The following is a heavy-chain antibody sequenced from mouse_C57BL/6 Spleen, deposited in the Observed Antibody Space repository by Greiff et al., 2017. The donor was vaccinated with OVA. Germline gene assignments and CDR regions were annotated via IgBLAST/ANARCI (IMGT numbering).Heavy chain of an antibody. CDR1: GFTFSSYA. CDR2: ISSGGDYI. CDR3: TRDHSSGSWFAY. Sequence: EVQRVESGEGLVKPGGSLKLSCAASGFTFSSYAMSWVRQTPEKRLEWVAYISSGGDYIYYADTVKGRFTISRDNARNTLYLQMSSLKSEDTAMYYCTRDHSSGSWFAYWGQGTLVTVSA. V-gene: IGHV5-9-1*02. J-gene: IGHJ3*01. D-gene: IGHD3-2*02.